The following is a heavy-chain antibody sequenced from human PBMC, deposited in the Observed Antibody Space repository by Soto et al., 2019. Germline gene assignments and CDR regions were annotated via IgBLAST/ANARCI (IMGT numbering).Heavy chain of an antibody. J-gene: IGHJ6*02. CDR2: IRWNSGSL. D-gene: IGHD2-2*02. Sequence: EVQLVESGGGLVQPGRSLRLSCAASGFTFDDYAMRWVRQAAGKGLEWVSGIRWNSGSLGYSHPVKGRFTISRDNAKHSLYVQMRCVRAEDTALYCCAKARLSSDTEGYYYGMDVWGHGTTVTVFS. CDR3: AKARLSSDTEGYYYGMDV. CDR1: GFTFDDYA. V-gene: IGHV3-9*01.